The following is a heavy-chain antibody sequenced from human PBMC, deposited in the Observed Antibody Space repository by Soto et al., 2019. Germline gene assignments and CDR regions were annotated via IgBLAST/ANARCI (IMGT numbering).Heavy chain of an antibody. CDR1: GFNFNNYR. V-gene: IGHV3-7*03. Sequence: EVQLVESGGGLVQPGGSLRLSCAVSGFNFNNYRMSWVRQAPGKGLEWVATIKEDGSERYYVPSVRGRFTISRDNAKNSLSLQMNSLRADATTLYYLASLKLSSDWDFGGQGTLVTVSS. J-gene: IGHJ4*02. CDR2: IKEDGSER. CDR3: ASLKLSSDWDF. D-gene: IGHD6-19*01.